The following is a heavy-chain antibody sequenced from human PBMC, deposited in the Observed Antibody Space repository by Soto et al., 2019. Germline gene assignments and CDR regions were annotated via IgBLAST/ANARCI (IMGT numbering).Heavy chain of an antibody. CDR3: ARARGYNNGYSSFPIEF. D-gene: IGHD5-18*01. V-gene: IGHV4-31*03. Sequence: QVQLQESGPGLVKPSQILSLTCSVSGGSINSGTYYWTWIRQYPGKGLEWVGYILSSGTTFYNPSLKNRLIISVDTSKNQFSLRLSSVTVADTALYYCARARGYNNGYSSFPIEFWGQGALVTVSS. J-gene: IGHJ4*02. CDR1: GGSINSGTYY. CDR2: ILSSGTT.